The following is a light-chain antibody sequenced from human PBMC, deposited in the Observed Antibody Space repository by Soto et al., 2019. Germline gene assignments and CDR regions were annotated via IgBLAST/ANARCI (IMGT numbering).Light chain of an antibody. CDR1: SSDVGSYNL. J-gene: IGLJ3*02. CDR3: CSYAGSSTSNWV. Sequence: QSVLTQPASVSGSPGQSITISCTGTSSDVGSYNLVSWYQQHPGKAPKLMIYEVSKRHSGVCNRFSGSKSGNTASLTISGLQAEDEADYCCCSYAGSSTSNWVFGGGTKLTVL. V-gene: IGLV2-23*02. CDR2: EVS.